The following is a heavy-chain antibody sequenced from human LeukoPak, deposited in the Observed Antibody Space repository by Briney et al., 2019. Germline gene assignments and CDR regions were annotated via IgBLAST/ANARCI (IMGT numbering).Heavy chain of an antibody. CDR2: ISDSGDSP. Sequence: GGSLRLSCAASGFTFRDYAMNWVRQAPGKGLEWVSGISDSGDSPSYVDSVKGRFTISRDNFKDTLYLQMNSLRAEDTAVYYCARDFSDTDWFDPWGQGTLVTVSS. D-gene: IGHD5-18*01. J-gene: IGHJ5*02. CDR1: GFTFRDYA. V-gene: IGHV3-23*01. CDR3: ARDFSDTDWFDP.